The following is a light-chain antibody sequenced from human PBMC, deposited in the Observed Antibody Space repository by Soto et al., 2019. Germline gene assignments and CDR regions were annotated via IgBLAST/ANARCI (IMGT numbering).Light chain of an antibody. V-gene: IGLV2-14*01. Sequence: QSALTQPASVSGSPGQSITISCTGTSSDVGGYNYVSWYQQHPGKAPKLMIYDVSNRPSGVSNRFSGSKSGNTASLTISGLQAEDEADYYCNSYTRSSNLEVVFGGGTKLTVL. CDR3: NSYTRSSNLEVV. CDR1: SSDVGGYNY. J-gene: IGLJ2*01. CDR2: DVS.